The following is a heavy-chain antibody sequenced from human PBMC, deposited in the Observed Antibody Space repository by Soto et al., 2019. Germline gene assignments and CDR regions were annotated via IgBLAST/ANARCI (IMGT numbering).Heavy chain of an antibody. CDR2: ISSSGSTI. V-gene: IGHV3-11*01. J-gene: IGHJ4*02. Sequence: GGSLRLSCAASGFTFSDYYMSWIRQAPGKGLEWVSYISSSGSTIYYADSVKGRFTISRDNAKNSLYLQMNSLRAEDTAVYYCARAEIYCSSTSCYAFDYWGQGTLVTVSS. CDR1: GFTFSDYY. CDR3: ARAEIYCSSTSCYAFDY. D-gene: IGHD2-2*01.